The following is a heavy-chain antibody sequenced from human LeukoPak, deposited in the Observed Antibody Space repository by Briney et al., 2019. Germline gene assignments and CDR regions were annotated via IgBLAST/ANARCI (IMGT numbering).Heavy chain of an antibody. V-gene: IGHV1-18*01. J-gene: IGHJ4*02. CDR2: ISAYNGNT. Sequence: ASVKVSCKASGCTFTSYGMSWMRQAPGQGLEWMGWISAYNGNTNYAKKLQGRVTMTSDTSTSTAYMELGILRSDGTDVYYCARVHYYYDSSGYYASFGPFDYWGQGTLVTVSS. CDR1: GCTFTSYG. CDR3: ARVHYYYDSSGYYASFGPFDY. D-gene: IGHD3-22*01.